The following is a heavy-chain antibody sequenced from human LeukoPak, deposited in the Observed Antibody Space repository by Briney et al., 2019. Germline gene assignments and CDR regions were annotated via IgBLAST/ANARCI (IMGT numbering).Heavy chain of an antibody. J-gene: IGHJ4*02. D-gene: IGHD6-19*01. CDR2: INRSGST. V-gene: IGHV4-34*01. CDR3: AARPYSSGWYEGFRRFDY. Sequence: SETLSLTCAVYGGSFSGYYWSWIRQPPGKGLEWIGEINRSGSTNYNPSLKSRVTISVDTSKNQFSLKLSSVTAADTAVYYCAARPYSSGWYEGFRRFDYWGQGTLVTVSS. CDR1: GGSFSGYY.